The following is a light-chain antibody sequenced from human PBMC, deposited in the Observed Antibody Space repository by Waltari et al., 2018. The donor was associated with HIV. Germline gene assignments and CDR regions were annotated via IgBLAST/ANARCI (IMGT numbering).Light chain of an antibody. Sequence: QSALTQPASVSGSPGQSITISCTGTSSDVGGYNYVSWYQQHPGKAPKLMIYVVSKRPSGVSTRCAGSKSGNTASLTISGLQAEDEADYYCSSYTSSSSPVVFGGGTKLTVL. J-gene: IGLJ2*01. CDR1: SSDVGGYNY. CDR2: VVS. V-gene: IGLV2-14*01. CDR3: SSYTSSSSPVV.